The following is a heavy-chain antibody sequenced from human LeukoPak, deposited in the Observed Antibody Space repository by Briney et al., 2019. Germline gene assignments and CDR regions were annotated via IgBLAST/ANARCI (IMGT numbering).Heavy chain of an antibody. D-gene: IGHD3-10*01. CDR2: MNPNSGNT. CDR1: GYTFTSYD. V-gene: IGHV1-8*01. Sequence: ASVNVSCKASGYTFTSYDINWVRQATGQGLAWMGWMNPNSGNTGYAQKFQGRVTMTKNTPISTAYMELSSLRSEDTAVYYCAIRVSRSSGSAIDYWGQGTLVTVAS. J-gene: IGHJ4*02. CDR3: AIRVSRSSGSAIDY.